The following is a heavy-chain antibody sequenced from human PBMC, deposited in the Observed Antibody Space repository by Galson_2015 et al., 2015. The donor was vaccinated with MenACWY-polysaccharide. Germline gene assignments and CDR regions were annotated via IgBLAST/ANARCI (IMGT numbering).Heavy chain of an antibody. V-gene: IGHV1-18*04. D-gene: IGHD2-15*01. Sequence: SVKVSCKASGYTFNNYAINWVRQAPGQGLEWMGWINTYNGNTNYAQKVHGRVTVTADSNTAYMELQSLRSDDTAVYYYARDAGGTEDYWGQGTLVTVSS. CDR3: ARDAGGTEDY. J-gene: IGHJ4*02. CDR1: GYTFNNYA. CDR2: INTYNGNT.